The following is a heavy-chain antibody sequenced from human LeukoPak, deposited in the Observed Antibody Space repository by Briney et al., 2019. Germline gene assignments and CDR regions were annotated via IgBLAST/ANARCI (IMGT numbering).Heavy chain of an antibody. CDR3: ARSPQDHGGNCFNH. Sequence: GASVNVSPTASGYALSTYDINWVRQAPGQGLEWMVWINPGKGATGYAQTFQDRITVTSDTSTDTVYMELASLTSNDTATYYCARSPQDHGGNCFNHWGLGSLVTVSS. V-gene: IGHV1-8*01. CDR1: GYALSTYD. CDR2: INPGKGAT. J-gene: IGHJ4*02. D-gene: IGHD4-23*01.